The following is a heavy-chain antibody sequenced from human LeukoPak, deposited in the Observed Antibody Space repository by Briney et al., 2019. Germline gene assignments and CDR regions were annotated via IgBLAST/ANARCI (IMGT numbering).Heavy chain of an antibody. CDR3: ARLVIP. Sequence: SETLSLTCTVSGFSISSGYYWGWIRQPPGKGLEWLGSVSHSGITYYNSSLNSRVTISVDTSKNHFSLTVNSVTAADTAVYYCARLVIPWGQGILVTVSS. D-gene: IGHD3-10*01. V-gene: IGHV4-38-2*02. CDR1: GFSISSGYY. CDR2: VSHSGIT. J-gene: IGHJ5*02.